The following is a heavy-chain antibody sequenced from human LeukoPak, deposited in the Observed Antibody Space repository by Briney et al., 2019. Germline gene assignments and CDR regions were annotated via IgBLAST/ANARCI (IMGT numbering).Heavy chain of an antibody. CDR1: GGSISSYY. CDR2: IYYSGST. CDR3: ARKGSYFRAFDI. V-gene: IGHV4-59*01. D-gene: IGHD1-26*01. J-gene: IGHJ3*02. Sequence: PSETLSLTCTVSGGSISSYYWSWIRQPPGKGLEWIGYIYYSGSTNYNPSLKSRVTISVDTSKNQFSLKLSSVTAADTAVYYCARKGSYFRAFDIWGQGTMVTVSS.